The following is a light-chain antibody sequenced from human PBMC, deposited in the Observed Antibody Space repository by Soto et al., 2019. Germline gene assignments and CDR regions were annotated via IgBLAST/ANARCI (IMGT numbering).Light chain of an antibody. V-gene: IGKV1-8*01. J-gene: IGKJ2*01. Sequence: AIRMTQSPSSFSASTGDRVTITCQASQGISTYLAWYQQKPGKAPKLLIYAASTLQSGVPSKFSGSGSGTDFTLTISGLQSEDFATYYCQQYYSYPYTFGQGTKLEIK. CDR1: QGISTY. CDR3: QQYYSYPYT. CDR2: AAS.